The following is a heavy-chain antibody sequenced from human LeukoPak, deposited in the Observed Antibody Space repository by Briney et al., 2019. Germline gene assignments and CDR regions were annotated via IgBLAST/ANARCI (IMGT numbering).Heavy chain of an antibody. D-gene: IGHD3-10*01. J-gene: IGHJ5*02. CDR1: GGTISSGDYY. CDR2: IYYNGST. Sequence: PSETLSLTCTVSGGTISSGDYYWSWIRQPPGKGLEWIGYIYYNGSTYYNPSLKSRVTISVDTSKNQFSLKLSSVTAADTAVYYCARTSLGGAWFDPWGQGTLVTVSS. V-gene: IGHV4-30-4*08. CDR3: ARTSLGGAWFDP.